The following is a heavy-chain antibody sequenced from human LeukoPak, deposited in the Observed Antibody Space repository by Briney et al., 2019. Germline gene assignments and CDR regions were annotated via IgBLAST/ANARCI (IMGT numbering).Heavy chain of an antibody. D-gene: IGHD3-22*01. Sequence: GGSLRLSCAASGFTLRSYWMHWVRQAPGKGLEWVARISTDGRSTSYADSVKGRFTVSRDNAKNTLYLQMNSLRVVDTAVYYCTRGFYDSSGGGFDPWGQGTLVTVSS. J-gene: IGHJ5*02. CDR2: ISTDGRST. CDR1: GFTLRSYW. CDR3: TRGFYDSSGGGFDP. V-gene: IGHV3-74*01.